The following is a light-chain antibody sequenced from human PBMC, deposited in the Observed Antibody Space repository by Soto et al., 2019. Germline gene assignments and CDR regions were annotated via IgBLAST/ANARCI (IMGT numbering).Light chain of an antibody. V-gene: IGKV3-15*01. Sequence: EIVMTQSPATLSVSPGERATLSCRASQSVSSNLAWDQQKPGQAPRLLIYGASTRATGIPARFSGSGSGTEFTLTISSLQSEDFAVYYCQQYTNWPLYTVGQGPKLEIK. J-gene: IGKJ2*01. CDR3: QQYTNWPLYT. CDR1: QSVSSN. CDR2: GAS.